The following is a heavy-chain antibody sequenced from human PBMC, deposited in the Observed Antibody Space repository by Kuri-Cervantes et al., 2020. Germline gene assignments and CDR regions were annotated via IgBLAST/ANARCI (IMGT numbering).Heavy chain of an antibody. CDR2: INPNSGGT. CDR1: GYTFTSYY. J-gene: IGHJ3*02. Sequence: ASVKVSCKASGYTFTSYYMHWVRQAPGQGLEWMGWINPNSGGTNYAQKFQGRVTMTRDTSISTAYMELSRLRSDDTAVYYCARATSTEYIAARGAFDIWGQETMVTVSS. V-gene: IGHV1-2*02. CDR3: ARATSTEYIAARGAFDI. D-gene: IGHD6-6*01.